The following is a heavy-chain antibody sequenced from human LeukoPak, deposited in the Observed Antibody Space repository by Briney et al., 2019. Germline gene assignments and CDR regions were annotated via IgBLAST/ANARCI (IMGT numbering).Heavy chain of an antibody. CDR1: GFTVSSNY. CDR3: AREPDRNYGYDY. D-gene: IGHD5-18*01. Sequence: GGSLRLSCAASGFTVSSNYMSWVRQAPGKGLEWVSVIYSGGSTYYADSVKGRFTISRDNSKNTLYLQMNSLRAEDTAVYYCAREPDRNYGYDYWGQGTLVTVSS. CDR2: IYSGGST. V-gene: IGHV3-53*01. J-gene: IGHJ4*02.